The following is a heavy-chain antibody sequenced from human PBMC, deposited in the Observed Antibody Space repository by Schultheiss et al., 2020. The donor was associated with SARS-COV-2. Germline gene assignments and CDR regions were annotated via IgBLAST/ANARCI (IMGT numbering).Heavy chain of an antibody. CDR1: GGSISSYY. V-gene: IGHV4-59*08. J-gene: IGHJ4*02. D-gene: IGHD3-10*01. Sequence: SETLSLTCTVSGGSISSYYWSWIRQPPGKGLEWIGYIYYSGSTNYNPSLKSRVTISVDTSKNQFSLKLSSVTAADTAVYYCARGMGGSGSYSPFDFDYWGQGTLVTVSS. CDR3: ARGMGGSGSYSPFDFDY. CDR2: IYYSGST.